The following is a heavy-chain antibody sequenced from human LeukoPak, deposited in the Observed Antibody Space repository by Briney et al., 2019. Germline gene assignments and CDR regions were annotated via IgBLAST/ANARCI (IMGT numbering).Heavy chain of an antibody. CDR1: GYTFTDYY. D-gene: IGHD6-25*01. CDR3: ARGSVYFDY. Sequence: ASVKVSCMASGYTFTDYYMHWVRQAPGQGLEWMGWIDPDSGGTNYAQKFQGRVTMTRDTSINTAFMELSRLTSDDTAVYYCARGSVYFDYWGQGTLVTVSS. V-gene: IGHV1-2*02. CDR2: IDPDSGGT. J-gene: IGHJ4*02.